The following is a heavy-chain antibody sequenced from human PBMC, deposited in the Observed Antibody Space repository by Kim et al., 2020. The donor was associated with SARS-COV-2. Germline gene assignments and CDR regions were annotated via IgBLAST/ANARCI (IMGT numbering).Heavy chain of an antibody. CDR3: AKLRVDTAVDAFDI. J-gene: IGHJ3*02. V-gene: IGHV3-30*18. D-gene: IGHD5-18*01. CDR1: GFTFSSYG. Sequence: GGSLRLSCAASGFTFSSYGMHWVRQAPGKGLEWVAVISYDGSNKYYADSVKGRFTISRDNSKNTLYLQMNSLRAEDTAVYYCAKLRVDTAVDAFDIWGQGTMVTVSS. CDR2: ISYDGSNK.